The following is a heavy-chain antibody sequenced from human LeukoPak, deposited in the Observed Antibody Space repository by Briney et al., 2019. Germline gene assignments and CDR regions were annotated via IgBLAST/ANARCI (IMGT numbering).Heavy chain of an antibody. J-gene: IGHJ4*02. D-gene: IGHD2-2*01. CDR2: IYSSGST. Sequence: SETLSLTCAVSGYFISSCYNWGLLRQPPRKGLEWIGNIYSSGSTWYSPSLKSRSTISVDTSNNQFSLNLTSVTAANPAVYFFARVNQLLCADYWGQGTLVTVSS. CDR3: ARVNQLLCADY. CDR1: GYFISSCYN. V-gene: IGHV4-38-2*01.